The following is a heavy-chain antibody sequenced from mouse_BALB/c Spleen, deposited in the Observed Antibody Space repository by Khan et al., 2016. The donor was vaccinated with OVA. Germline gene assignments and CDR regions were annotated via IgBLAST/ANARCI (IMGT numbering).Heavy chain of an antibody. CDR3: ARGYDFFAS. D-gene: IGHD2-14*01. Sequence: VQLKESGPDLVKPGASVKISCKASGYSFTLYYMSWVKQSHGKSLEWIGRINPNTDNINYNQEFKGKSMLTLDKSSNTAYMEIRSLTSEDSAVYFCARGYDFFASWGQGTLVTVS. V-gene: IGHV1-26*01. J-gene: IGHJ3*01. CDR2: INPNTDNI. CDR1: GYSFTLYY.